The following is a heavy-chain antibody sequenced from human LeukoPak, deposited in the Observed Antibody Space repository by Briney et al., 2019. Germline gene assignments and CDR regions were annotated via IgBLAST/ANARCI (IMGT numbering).Heavy chain of an antibody. J-gene: IGHJ4*02. Sequence: SETLSLTCTVSGGSISGYYWSWIRQPPGKGLEWIGYIYYSGNTNYNPSLKSRVTISLDTSKNQYSLNLSSVTAADTAVYYCARGLVMRGILFPPGDYWGQGTLVTVSS. CDR3: ARGLVMRGILFPPGDY. CDR1: GGSISGYY. D-gene: IGHD3/OR15-3a*01. CDR2: IYYSGNT. V-gene: IGHV4-59*08.